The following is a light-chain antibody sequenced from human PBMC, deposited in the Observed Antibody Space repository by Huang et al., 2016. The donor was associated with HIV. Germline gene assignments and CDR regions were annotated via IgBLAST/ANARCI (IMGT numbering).Light chain of an antibody. CDR3: QQYLTTPYT. CDR2: GAS. CDR1: QGITTS. Sequence: DIEMTQSLSSLSGSVRDRVTITCRGSQGITTSLAGYQQKPWKAPKLLVYGASSLERGVPSRFRGSGSGTDYTLTITSLQPEDFATYYCQQYLTTPYTFGQGTKLEIK. J-gene: IGKJ2*01. V-gene: IGKV1-NL1*01.